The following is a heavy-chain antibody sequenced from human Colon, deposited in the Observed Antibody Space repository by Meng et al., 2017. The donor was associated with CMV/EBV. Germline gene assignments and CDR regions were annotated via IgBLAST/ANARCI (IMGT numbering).Heavy chain of an antibody. J-gene: IGHJ5*02. CDR2: ISAYNGNT. CDR3: ARDHATWELLDNWFDP. D-gene: IGHD1-26*01. CDR1: GYTFTSYG. Sequence: ASVKVSCKASGYTFTSYGISWVRQAPGQGLEWMGWISAYNGNTNYAQKLQGRVIMTTDTSTSTAYMELRSLRSDDTAVYYCARDHATWELLDNWFDPWGQGTLVTVSS. V-gene: IGHV1-18*01.